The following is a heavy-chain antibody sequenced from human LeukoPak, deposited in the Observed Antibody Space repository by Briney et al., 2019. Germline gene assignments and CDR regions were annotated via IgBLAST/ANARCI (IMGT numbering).Heavy chain of an antibody. CDR1: GGSFSGYY. V-gene: IGHV4-34*01. Sequence: SETLSLTCAVYGGSFSGYYWSWIRQPPGKGLEWIGEINHSGSTNNNPSLKSRVTVSVDTSKKQFSLRLSSVTAADTAVYYCARRTMYDDSSKYYPIDYWGRGTLVTVSS. D-gene: IGHD3-22*01. CDR3: ARRTMYDDSSKYYPIDY. J-gene: IGHJ4*02. CDR2: INHSGST.